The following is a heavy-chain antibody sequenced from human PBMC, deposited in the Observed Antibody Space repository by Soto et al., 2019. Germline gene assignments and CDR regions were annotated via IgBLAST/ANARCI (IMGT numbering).Heavy chain of an antibody. J-gene: IGHJ5*02. D-gene: IGHD6-13*01. CDR2: ISAYNGNT. Sequence: ASVKVSCKASGYTFTSYGISWVRQAPGQGLEWMGWISAYNGNTNYAQKLQGRVTMTTDTSTSTAYMELRSLRSDDTAVYYCGRIPRRIAAAGGPGWFDPWGQGTLVTVSS. CDR3: GRIPRRIAAAGGPGWFDP. CDR1: GYTFTSYG. V-gene: IGHV1-18*01.